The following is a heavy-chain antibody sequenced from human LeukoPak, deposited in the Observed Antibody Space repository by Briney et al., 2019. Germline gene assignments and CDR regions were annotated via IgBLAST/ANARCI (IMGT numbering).Heavy chain of an antibody. Sequence: SETLSLTCTVSGGSISSYYWSWIRQPPGKGLEWIGYIYTSGSTNYNPSLKSRVTISVDTSKNQFSLKLSSVTAADTAVYYCARQNSNYMIHYWGQGTLVTVSS. V-gene: IGHV4-4*09. CDR2: IYTSGST. CDR3: ARQNSNYMIHY. J-gene: IGHJ4*02. D-gene: IGHD4-11*01. CDR1: GGSISSYY.